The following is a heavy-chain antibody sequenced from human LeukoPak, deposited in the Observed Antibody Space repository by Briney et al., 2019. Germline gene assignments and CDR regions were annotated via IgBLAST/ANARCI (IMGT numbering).Heavy chain of an antibody. J-gene: IGHJ4*02. D-gene: IGHD3/OR15-3a*01. CDR1: GFAFSTYA. Sequence: GGSLRLSCAASGFAFSTYAMSWVRQAPGKGLEWVGRTNNKANSYSTEYAASVKGRFTISRDDSKNSLYLQMNSLKIEDTAVYYCVWTYVHWGQGTLVTVSS. CDR3: VWTYVH. CDR2: TNNKANSYST. V-gene: IGHV3-72*01.